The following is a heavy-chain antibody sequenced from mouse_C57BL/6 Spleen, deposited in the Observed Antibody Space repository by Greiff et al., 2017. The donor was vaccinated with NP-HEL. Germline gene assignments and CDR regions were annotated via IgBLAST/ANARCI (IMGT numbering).Heavy chain of an antibody. Sequence: VQLVESGAELVRPGASVTLSCKASGYTFTDYEMHWVKQTPVHGLEWIGAIDPETGGTAYNQKFKGKAILTADKSSSTAYMKRRSLTSEDSAVYYCTREEIAYYFDYWGQGTTLTVSS. CDR3: TREEIAYYFDY. J-gene: IGHJ2*01. CDR2: IDPETGGT. V-gene: IGHV1-15*01. CDR1: GYTFTDYE.